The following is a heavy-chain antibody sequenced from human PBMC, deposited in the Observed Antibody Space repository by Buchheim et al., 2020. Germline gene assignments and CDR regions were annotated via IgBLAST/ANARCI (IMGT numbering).Heavy chain of an antibody. J-gene: IGHJ4*02. Sequence: VHLVQSGGGVVQPGRSLRLSCAASGFTFSSYGMHWVRQAPGKGLEWVAVIWYDGSNKYYADSVKGRFTISRDNSKNTLYLQMNSLRAEDTAVYYCAREDTATDSLDYWGQGTL. D-gene: IGHD5-18*01. CDR3: AREDTATDSLDY. CDR2: IWYDGSNK. CDR1: GFTFSSYG. V-gene: IGHV3-33*01.